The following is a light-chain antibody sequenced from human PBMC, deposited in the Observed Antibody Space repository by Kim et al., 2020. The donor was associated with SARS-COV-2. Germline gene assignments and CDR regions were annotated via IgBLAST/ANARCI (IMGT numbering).Light chain of an antibody. CDR2: DVT. Sequence: GQSVTISCTGSGSDVGGYSYVSWYQQFPGKAPKLIIYDVTQRPSGVPDRFSGSKSGNTDSLTISGLQAEDESDYYCSSYAANYTWLFGGGTQLTVL. J-gene: IGLJ3*02. V-gene: IGLV2-11*01. CDR1: GSDVGGYSY. CDR3: SSYAANYTWL.